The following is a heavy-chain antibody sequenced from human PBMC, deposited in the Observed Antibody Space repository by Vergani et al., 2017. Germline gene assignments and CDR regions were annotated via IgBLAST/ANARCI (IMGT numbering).Heavy chain of an antibody. V-gene: IGHV5-10-1*03. Sequence: EVQLVPSGAAVKTPGASLRISCTGSGYSFTSYWISWVRQMPGKGLEWMGRIDPSDSYTNYSPSFQGHVTISADKSISTAYLQWSSLKASDTAMYYCARSTYYYGSGSDHWGQGTLVTVSS. J-gene: IGHJ5*02. CDR1: GYSFTSYW. D-gene: IGHD3-10*01. CDR3: ARSTYYYGSGSDH. CDR2: IDPSDSYT.